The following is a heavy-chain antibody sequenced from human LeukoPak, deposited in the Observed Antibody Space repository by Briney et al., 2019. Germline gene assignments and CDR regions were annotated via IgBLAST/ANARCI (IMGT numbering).Heavy chain of an antibody. CDR2: INPSGGST. CDR3: ARDHGCSSTSCYTGGIYYYYMDV. J-gene: IGHJ6*03. V-gene: IGHV1-46*01. CDR1: GYTFTSYY. Sequence: ASVKVSCKASGYTFTSYYMHWVRQAPGQGLEWMGIINPSGGSTSYAQKFQGRVTMTRDTSTSTVYMELSSLRSEDTAVYYCARDHGCSSTSCYTGGIYYYYMDVWGKGTTVTVSS. D-gene: IGHD2-2*02.